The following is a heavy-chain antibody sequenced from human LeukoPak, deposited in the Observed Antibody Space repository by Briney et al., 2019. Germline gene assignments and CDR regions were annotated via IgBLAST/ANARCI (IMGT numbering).Heavy chain of an antibody. V-gene: IGHV3-21*01. CDR2: ISSSSSYI. CDR1: GFTFSSYT. Sequence: GGSLRLSCAASGFTFSSYTMNWVHQAPGKGLEWVSSISSSSSYIYFADSVKGRFTISRDNAKNSLYLQMNSLRAEDTAVYYCARGNWFDPWGQGTLVTVSS. J-gene: IGHJ5*02. CDR3: ARGNWFDP.